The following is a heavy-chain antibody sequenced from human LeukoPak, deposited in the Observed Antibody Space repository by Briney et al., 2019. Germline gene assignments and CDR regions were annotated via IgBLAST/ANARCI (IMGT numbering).Heavy chain of an antibody. Sequence: PGGSLRLSCAASGFTVSSNYMSWVRQAPGKGLEWVSVIYSGGSTYYADSVKGRFTISRDNSKNTLYLQMNSLRAEDTAVYYCARESRRTLPGAFDIWGQGTMVTVSS. CDR2: IYSGGST. J-gene: IGHJ3*02. CDR1: GFTVSSNY. CDR3: ARESRRTLPGAFDI. V-gene: IGHV3-53*01.